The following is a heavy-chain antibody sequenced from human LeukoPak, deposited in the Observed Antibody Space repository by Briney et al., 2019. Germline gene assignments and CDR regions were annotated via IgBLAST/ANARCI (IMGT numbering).Heavy chain of an antibody. CDR2: IIPIFGTA. D-gene: IGHD3-10*01. CDR1: GGTFSSYA. V-gene: IGHV1-69*05. CDR3: ARVAQSYGSGSYEDFDY. J-gene: IGHJ4*02. Sequence: SVKVSCKASGGTFSSYAISWVRQAPGQGLEWMGGIIPIFGTANYAQKFQGRVTITTDESTSTAYMELSSLRSEDTAVYYCARVAQSYGSGSYEDFDYWGQGALVTVSS.